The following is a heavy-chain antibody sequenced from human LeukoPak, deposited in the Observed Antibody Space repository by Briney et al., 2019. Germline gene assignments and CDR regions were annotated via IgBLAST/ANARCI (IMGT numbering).Heavy chain of an antibody. CDR3: ARQYYADYADY. Sequence: PSETLSLTCTVSGGSISSYYWSWIRQPPGKGLEWIGYIYYSGSTNYNPSLKSRVTISVDTSKNQFSLKLSSVTAADTAVYYCARQYYADYADYWGQGTLVTVSS. J-gene: IGHJ4*02. CDR2: IYYSGST. V-gene: IGHV4-59*08. D-gene: IGHD4-17*01. CDR1: GGSISSYY.